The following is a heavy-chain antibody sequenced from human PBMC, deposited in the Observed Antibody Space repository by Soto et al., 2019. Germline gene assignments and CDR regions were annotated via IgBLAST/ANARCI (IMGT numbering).Heavy chain of an antibody. Sequence: EVQLLESGGGLVQPGGSLRLSCAASGFTFNNYAMTWVRQAPGMGLEWVSAISGGGDTTSYADSVKGRFTVSKYGSKNTLYLQMSSLRAEDTALYYCAKGRGVSVSLTPRVDFWGQGTLVTVSS. D-gene: IGHD3-16*01. V-gene: IGHV3-23*01. CDR3: AKGRGVSVSLTPRVDF. J-gene: IGHJ4*02. CDR1: GFTFNNYA. CDR2: ISGGGDTT.